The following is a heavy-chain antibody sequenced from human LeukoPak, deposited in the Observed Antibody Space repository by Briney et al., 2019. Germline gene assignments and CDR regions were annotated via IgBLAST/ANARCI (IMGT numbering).Heavy chain of an antibody. D-gene: IGHD3-9*01. CDR3: ARMEPRYFDWLLIED. Sequence: ASVKASCKASGYTFTGYYMHWVRQAPGQGLEWMGWINPNSGGTNYAQKFQDRVTMTRDTSISTAYMELSRLRSDDSAVYYCARMEPRYFDWLLIEDWGQGTLVTVSS. CDR2: INPNSGGT. J-gene: IGHJ4*02. V-gene: IGHV1-2*02. CDR1: GYTFTGYY.